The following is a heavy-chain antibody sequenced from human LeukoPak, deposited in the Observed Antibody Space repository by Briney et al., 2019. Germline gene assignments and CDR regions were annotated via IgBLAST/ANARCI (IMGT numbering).Heavy chain of an antibody. J-gene: IGHJ5*02. CDR2: ISDSGGST. D-gene: IGHD3-22*01. CDR1: GFKFSSYS. Sequence: GGSLRLSCAASGFKFSSYSMKWVRQAPGKGLEWVPSISDSGGSTYYADSVKGRFTISRDNAKNTLNLQMNSLRAEDTAVYYCARDLGQYYDASDNWFDPWGQGTLVTVSS. CDR3: ARDLGQYYDASDNWFDP. V-gene: IGHV3-21*01.